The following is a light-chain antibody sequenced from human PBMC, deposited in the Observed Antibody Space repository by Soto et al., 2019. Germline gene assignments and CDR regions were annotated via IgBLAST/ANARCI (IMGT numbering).Light chain of an antibody. CDR1: NSDVGGYNY. Sequence: QSVVTQPPSASGSLGQSVIISCTGTNSDVGGYNYVSWYQQHPGKAPKLMIFEVNKRPSGVPDRFSGSKSGNTASLTVSGLQAEDEANYYWSSYAGSNNLVFGGGTKVTVL. CDR3: SSYAGSNNLV. J-gene: IGLJ2*01. CDR2: EVN. V-gene: IGLV2-8*01.